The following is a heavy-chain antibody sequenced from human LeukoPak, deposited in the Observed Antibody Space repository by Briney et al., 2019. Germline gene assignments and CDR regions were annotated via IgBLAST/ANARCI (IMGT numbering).Heavy chain of an antibody. V-gene: IGHV3-7*01. D-gene: IGHD3-22*01. CDR3: ARDEYYDSSGYTS. Sequence: GGSLRLSCAASGFTFTNYWMSWVRQAPGKGPEWVANIKHDGSETYYLDSVKGRFTISRDNAKNSLYLQMNSLRAEDTAVYYCARDEYYDSSGYTSWGQGTLVTVSS. CDR2: IKHDGSET. CDR1: GFTFTNYW. J-gene: IGHJ4*02.